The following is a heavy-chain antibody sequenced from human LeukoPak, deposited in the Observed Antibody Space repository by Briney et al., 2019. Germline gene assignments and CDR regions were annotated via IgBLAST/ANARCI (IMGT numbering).Heavy chain of an antibody. V-gene: IGHV4-61*01. J-gene: IGHJ3*02. D-gene: IGHD2-15*01. CDR2: IYYSGST. CDR3: ARDLRYCNGGSCYFAFDI. CDR1: GGSVSSGSYY. Sequence: PSETLSLTCTVSGGSVSSGSYYWSWIRQPPGKGLEWIGYIYYSGSTNYNPSLKSRVTISVDTSKNQFSLKLSSVTAADTAVYYCARDLRYCNGGSCYFAFDIWGQGTMVTVSS.